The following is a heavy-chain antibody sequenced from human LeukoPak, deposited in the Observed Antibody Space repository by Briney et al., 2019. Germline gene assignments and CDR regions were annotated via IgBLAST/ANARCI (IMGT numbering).Heavy chain of an antibody. V-gene: IGHV3-53*01. J-gene: IGHJ4*02. CDR3: AKVLNYYGSGYFDY. Sequence: GGSLRLSCAASGFSVSNNYMNWVRQASGKGLEWVSVMHSDGRTFYADSVKGRFTISRDNSKNTLYLQMNSLRAEDTAVYYCAKVLNYYGSGYFDYWGQGTLVTVSS. CDR1: GFSVSNNY. CDR2: MHSDGRT. D-gene: IGHD3-10*01.